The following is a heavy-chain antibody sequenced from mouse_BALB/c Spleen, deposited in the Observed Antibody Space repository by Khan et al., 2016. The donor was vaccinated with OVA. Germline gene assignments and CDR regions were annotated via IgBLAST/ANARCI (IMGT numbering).Heavy chain of an antibody. V-gene: IGHV1S132*01. CDR1: GYIFTSYW. D-gene: IGHD3-2*02. Sequence: QVQLQQPGAELVRPGTSVKLSCKTSGYIFTSYWIHWVKQRSGQGLEWIARIYPGTDNTYYNEKFKDKATLTADKSSSTAYLQLSSLKSEDSAVFFCAREEALYYFDYWGQGTTLTVSS. CDR3: AREEALYYFDY. J-gene: IGHJ2*01. CDR2: IYPGTDNT.